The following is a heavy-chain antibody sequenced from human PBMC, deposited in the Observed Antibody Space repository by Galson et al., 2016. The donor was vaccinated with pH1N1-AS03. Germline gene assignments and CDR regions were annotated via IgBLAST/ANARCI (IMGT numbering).Heavy chain of an antibody. D-gene: IGHD3-10*01. CDR1: GFSLSTSGVG. CDR3: VHRHGYYGSGSHGEVDP. Sequence: PALVKPPQTLTLTCTFSGFSLSTSGVGVGWIRQPPGKALEWLALIYWDDDKRYSPSLTSRLTITKDTSKNQVVLTMTNMDPVDTATYYCVHRHGYYGSGSHGEVDPWGQGMLVTVSS. V-gene: IGHV2-5*02. J-gene: IGHJ5*02. CDR2: IYWDDDK.